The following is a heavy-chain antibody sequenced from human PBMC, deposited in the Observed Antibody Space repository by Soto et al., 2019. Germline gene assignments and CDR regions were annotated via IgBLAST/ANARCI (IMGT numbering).Heavy chain of an antibody. CDR3: ARLGRRTVASHFDY. D-gene: IGHD2-21*01. V-gene: IGHV4-59*08. CDR1: GGSISPYY. Sequence: QVQLQESGPGLVKPSETLSLTCTVSGGSISPYYWSWIRLPPGKGLEWIGYIYYSGSTNYNPSLGSRVTISVDTSKNQFSLRLSSVTAADTAVYYCARLGRRTVASHFDYWGQGTLITVSS. CDR2: IYYSGST. J-gene: IGHJ4*02.